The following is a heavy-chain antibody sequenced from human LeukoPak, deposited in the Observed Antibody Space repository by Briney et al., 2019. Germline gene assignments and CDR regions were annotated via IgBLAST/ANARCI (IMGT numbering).Heavy chain of an antibody. J-gene: IGHJ4*02. V-gene: IGHV1-18*04. CDR3: ARVTYYYDC. CDR2: ISAYNGNT. Sequence: ASVKVSCKASGYTFTGYYMHWVRQAPGQGLEWMGWISAYNGNTNYAQKLQGRVTMTTDTSTSTAYMELRSLRSDDTAVYYCARVTYYYDCWGQGTLVTVSS. CDR1: GYTFTGYY. D-gene: IGHD4-23*01.